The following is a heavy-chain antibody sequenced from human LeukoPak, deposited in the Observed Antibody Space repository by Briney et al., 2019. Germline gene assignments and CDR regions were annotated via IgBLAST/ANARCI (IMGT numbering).Heavy chain of an antibody. CDR2: ISYDGCNE. Sequence: GRSLRLSCAASGFTFNTYALHWVRQAPGKGLEWVAVISYDGCNEYYADSVKGRFTISRDNSKNTLYLQMNSLRAEDTAVYYCTRVSGPWYVYYGMDVWGQGTTVTVSS. CDR1: GFTFNTYA. D-gene: IGHD6-13*01. J-gene: IGHJ6*02. CDR3: TRVSGPWYVYYGMDV. V-gene: IGHV3-30*04.